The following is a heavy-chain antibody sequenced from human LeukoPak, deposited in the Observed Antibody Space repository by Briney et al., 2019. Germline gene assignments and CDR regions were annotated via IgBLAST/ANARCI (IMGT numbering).Heavy chain of an antibody. D-gene: IGHD5-18*01. Sequence: PGRSLRLSCAASGFTFSSYGMHWVRHAPGKGLEGVAVISYDGSIKYYADSVKGRFTISRDNSKNTLYLQMNSLRAEDTAVYYCARSLWPDPWTAMVTFGDYWGQGTLVTVSS. CDR1: GFTFSSYG. CDR3: ARSLWPDPWTAMVTFGDY. J-gene: IGHJ4*02. V-gene: IGHV3-30*03. CDR2: ISYDGSIK.